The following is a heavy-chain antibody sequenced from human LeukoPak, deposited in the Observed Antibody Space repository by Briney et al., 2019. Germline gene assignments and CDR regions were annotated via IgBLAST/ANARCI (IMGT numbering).Heavy chain of an antibody. J-gene: IGHJ4*02. Sequence: PGGSLRLSCAASGFTFRKYAMSWVRQAPGKGLEWVSAISGNGGSTYYADSVKGRFTISRDNSKNTLYLQVSSLRAGDTAVYYCASRPDCSSSTCLYYFDYWGRGTLVTVSS. CDR2: ISGNGGST. CDR1: GFTFRKYA. CDR3: ASRPDCSSSTCLYYFDY. D-gene: IGHD2-2*01. V-gene: IGHV3-23*01.